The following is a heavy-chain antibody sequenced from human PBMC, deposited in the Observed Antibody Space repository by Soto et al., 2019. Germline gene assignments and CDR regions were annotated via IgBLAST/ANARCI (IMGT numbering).Heavy chain of an antibody. Sequence: QVQLQESGPGLVRPAETLSLTCTVSGGPFNNYYWNWIRQSPGKGLEWIAYIYYTGGGPDYNPSLKSRVTISVDRSKNQFSLKLNSVTAADTAVYYCARGSSYDNTFAFDSWGQGVLVTVSS. D-gene: IGHD3-22*01. CDR3: ARGSSYDNTFAFDS. V-gene: IGHV4-59*01. CDR2: IYYTGGGP. CDR1: GGPFNNYY. J-gene: IGHJ4*02.